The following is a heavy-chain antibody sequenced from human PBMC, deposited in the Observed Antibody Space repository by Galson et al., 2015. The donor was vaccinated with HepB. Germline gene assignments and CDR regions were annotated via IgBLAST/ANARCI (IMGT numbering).Heavy chain of an antibody. Sequence: QSGAEVKKPGESLKISCKGSGYSFTSYWIGWVRQMPGKGLEWMGIIYPGDSDTRYSPSFQGQVTISADKSISTAYQQWSSLKASDTAMYYCARLSPIAAAGGWFDPWGQGTLVTVSS. CDR3: ARLSPIAAAGGWFDP. J-gene: IGHJ5*02. V-gene: IGHV5-51*03. D-gene: IGHD6-13*01. CDR1: GYSFTSYW. CDR2: IYPGDSDT.